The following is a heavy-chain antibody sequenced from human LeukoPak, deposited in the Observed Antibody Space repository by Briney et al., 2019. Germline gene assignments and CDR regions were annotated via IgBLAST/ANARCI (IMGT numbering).Heavy chain of an antibody. J-gene: IGHJ3*02. CDR1: GGSISNYY. V-gene: IGHV4-59*01. D-gene: IGHD5-24*01. CDR2: IYYSGST. Sequence: SETLSLTCTVSGGSISNYYWSWIRQPPGKGLEWIGYIYYSGSTNYNPSLKSRVTMSVDTSKNQFSLKLSSVTAADTAVYYCAGNRDAYFLNAFDIWGQGTMVTVSS. CDR3: AGNRDAYFLNAFDI.